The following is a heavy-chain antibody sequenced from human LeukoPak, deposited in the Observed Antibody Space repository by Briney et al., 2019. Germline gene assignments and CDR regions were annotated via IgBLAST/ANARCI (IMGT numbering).Heavy chain of an antibody. Sequence: PGGSLRLSCAASGFTFSSYWMSWVRQAPGKGLEWVANIKQDGSEKYYVDSVKGRFTISRDNAKNSLYLQMNSLRAEDTAVYYCARDLWFGGVDYFDYWGQGTLVTVSS. CDR1: GFTFSSYW. CDR3: ARDLWFGGVDYFDY. D-gene: IGHD3-10*01. J-gene: IGHJ4*02. V-gene: IGHV3-7*01. CDR2: IKQDGSEK.